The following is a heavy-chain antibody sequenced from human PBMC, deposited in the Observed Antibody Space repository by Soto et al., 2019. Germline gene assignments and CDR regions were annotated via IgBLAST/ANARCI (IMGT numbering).Heavy chain of an antibody. J-gene: IGHJ6*02. CDR3: ARGVQDDFCYYGMDV. CDR1: GWSFSGYY. CDR2: INHRGST. V-gene: IGHV4-34*01. D-gene: IGHD1-1*01. Sequence: SETLSLTCAVYGWSFSGYYWSWIRQPPGKGLEWIGEINHRGSTNNNPSLKRRVTISVDTSKNQFCLKLSSVSAAETAVDYCARGVQDDFCYYGMDVWGQGTRVTVSS.